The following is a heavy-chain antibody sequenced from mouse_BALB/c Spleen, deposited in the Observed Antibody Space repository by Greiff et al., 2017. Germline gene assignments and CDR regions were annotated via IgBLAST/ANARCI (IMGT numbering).Heavy chain of an antibody. CDR3: ARIRNWDGAMDD. V-gene: IGHV1S81*02. CDR2: INPSNGRT. Sequence: QVQLQQPGAELVKPGASVKLSCKASGYTFTSYWMHWVKQRPGQGLEWIGEINPSNGRTNYNEKFKSKATLTVDKSSSTAYMQLSSLTSEDSAVYYCARIRNWDGAMDDWGQETSVTVSS. J-gene: IGHJ4*01. D-gene: IGHD4-1*01. CDR1: GYTFTSYW.